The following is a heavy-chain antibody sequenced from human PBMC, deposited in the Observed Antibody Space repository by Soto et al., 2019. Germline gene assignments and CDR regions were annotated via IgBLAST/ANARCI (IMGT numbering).Heavy chain of an antibody. CDR1: GFSLSTSGMC. CDR2: IDWDDAK. J-gene: IGHJ5*01. CDR3: AHTQGYCISTSCSRDNWFDS. Sequence: SGPTLVNPTQTLTLTCTFSGFSLSTSGMCVSWIRQPPGKALEWLARIDWDDAKYYSTSLKTRLTISKDTSKNQVVLTMTNMDPVDTATYYCAHTQGYCISTSCSRDNWFDSWGQGTLVTVSS. V-gene: IGHV2-70*12. D-gene: IGHD2-2*01.